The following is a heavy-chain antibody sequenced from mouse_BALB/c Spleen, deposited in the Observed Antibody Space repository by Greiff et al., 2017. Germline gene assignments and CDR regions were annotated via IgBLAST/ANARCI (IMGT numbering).Heavy chain of an antibody. J-gene: IGHJ3*01. CDR1: GFTFSDYY. CDR2: ISDGGSYT. Sequence: EVQLVESGGGLVKPGGSLKLSCAASGFTFSDYYMYWVRQTPEKRLEWVATISDGGSYTYYPDSVKGRFTISRDNAKNNLYLQMSSLKSEGTAMYYCARGAYYGNTWFAYWGQGTLVTVSA. CDR3: ARGAYYGNTWFAY. D-gene: IGHD2-10*01. V-gene: IGHV5-4*02.